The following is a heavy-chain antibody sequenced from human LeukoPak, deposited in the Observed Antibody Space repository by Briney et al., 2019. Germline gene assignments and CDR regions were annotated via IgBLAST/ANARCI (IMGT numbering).Heavy chain of an antibody. Sequence: SETLSLTCTVSGGSISSGGYYWSWIRQHPGKGLEWIGYIYHSGSTYYNPSLKSRVTISVDRSKNQFSLKLSSVTAADTAVYYCARGPTYYYDSSGYPYYFDYWGQGTLVTVSS. CDR2: IYHSGST. D-gene: IGHD3-22*01. V-gene: IGHV4-30-2*01. J-gene: IGHJ4*02. CDR3: ARGPTYYYDSSGYPYYFDY. CDR1: GGSISSGGYY.